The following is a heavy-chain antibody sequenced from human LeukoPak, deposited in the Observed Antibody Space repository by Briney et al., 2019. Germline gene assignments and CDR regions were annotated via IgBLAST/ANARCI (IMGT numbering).Heavy chain of an antibody. D-gene: IGHD6-19*01. J-gene: IGHJ1*01. V-gene: IGHV3-48*01. CDR2: ISSSSSNI. Sequence: GGSLRLSCAASGFTFSSYSMNWVREAPGKGLEWVSYISSSSSNIYYADSVKGRFTISRDNAKNSLYLQMNTLRAEDTAVYYCARDPWGSSGYFQHWGQGTLVTVSS. CDR3: ARDPWGSSGYFQH. CDR1: GFTFSSYS.